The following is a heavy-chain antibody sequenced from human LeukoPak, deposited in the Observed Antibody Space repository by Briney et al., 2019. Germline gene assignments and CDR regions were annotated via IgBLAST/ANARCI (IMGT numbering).Heavy chain of an antibody. CDR1: GGSISSSSYY. D-gene: IGHD3-22*01. CDR2: ISYSGST. V-gene: IGHV4-39*07. Sequence: SETLSLTCTVSGGSISSSSYYWGWIRQPPGKGLEWIGSISYSGSTYYNPSLKSRVTISVDTSKNQFSLKLSSVTAADTAVYYCARVPRGWLLHINFDYWGQGTLVTVSS. CDR3: ARVPRGWLLHINFDY. J-gene: IGHJ4*02.